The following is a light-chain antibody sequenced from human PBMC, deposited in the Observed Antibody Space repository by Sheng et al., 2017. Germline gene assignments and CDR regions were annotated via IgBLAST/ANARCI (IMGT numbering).Light chain of an antibody. CDR1: QGVSNY. Sequence: DIQMTQSPSSLSASVGDRVTITCRASQGVSNYLAWYQQKPGKVPKLLIYAASSLRSGVPSRFSGSGSGTDFTLTISSLQPEDVATYFCQKYQSAPWTFGQGTRVEIK. V-gene: IGKV1-27*01. CDR2: AAS. CDR3: QKYQSAPWT. J-gene: IGKJ1*01.